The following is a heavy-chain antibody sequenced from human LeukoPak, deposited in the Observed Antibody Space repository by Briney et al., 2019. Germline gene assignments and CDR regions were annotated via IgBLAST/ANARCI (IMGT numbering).Heavy chain of an antibody. CDR2: IYYSGST. CDR1: GGSISSYY. CDR3: ARSSSRPYYFDY. D-gene: IGHD6-13*01. J-gene: IGHJ4*02. V-gene: IGHV4-59*01. Sequence: KPSETLSLTCTVSGGSISSYYWSWIRQPPGKGLEWIGYIYYSGSTNNNPSLKSRVTISVDTSKNQFSLKLSSVTAADTAVYYCARSSSRPYYFDYWGQGTLVTVSS.